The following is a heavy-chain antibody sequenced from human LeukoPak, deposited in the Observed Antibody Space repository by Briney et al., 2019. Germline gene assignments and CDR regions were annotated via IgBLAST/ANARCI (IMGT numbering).Heavy chain of an antibody. Sequence: GGSLRLSCAASGFTFTNYAMSWVRQTPGKGLEWVAATVGSRPDTYHADSVKGRFTISRDNSKNTLYLQMNSLRPEDTAVYYCARDSGSSSSYFDYWGQGTLVTVSS. D-gene: IGHD6-13*01. CDR3: ARDSGSSSSYFDY. V-gene: IGHV3-23*01. CDR2: TVGSRPDT. J-gene: IGHJ4*02. CDR1: GFTFTNYA.